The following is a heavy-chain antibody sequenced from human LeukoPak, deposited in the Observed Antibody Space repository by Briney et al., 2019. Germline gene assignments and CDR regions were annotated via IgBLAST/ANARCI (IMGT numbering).Heavy chain of an antibody. CDR1: GFTFSSYA. V-gene: IGHV3-30-3*01. CDR2: ISYDGSNK. CDR3: ARDWSPGVRGADFDY. Sequence: GRSLRLSCAASGFTFSSYAMHWVGKAQAKGRGGLEVISYDGSNKYYADSVKGRFTISRDNSKNTLYLQMNSLRAEDTAVYYCARDWSPGVRGADFDYWGQGTLVTVSS. D-gene: IGHD3-10*01. J-gene: IGHJ4*02.